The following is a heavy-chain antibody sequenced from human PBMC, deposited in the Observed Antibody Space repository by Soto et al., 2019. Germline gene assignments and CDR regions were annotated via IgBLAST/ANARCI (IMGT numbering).Heavy chain of an antibody. CDR3: ARDDYKDGGNNWFDP. CDR1: GGSITNYY. CDR2: IYTKERT. V-gene: IGHV4-4*07. Sequence: SETLSLHCPVSGGSITNYYWSWIRQPAGKGLEWIGRIYTKERTNYNLSFRNRVTMSVDTSKNQFSLKLDAVTAADTAVYYCARDDYKDGGNNWFDPWGQGTLVTVSS. J-gene: IGHJ5*02. D-gene: IGHD3-16*01.